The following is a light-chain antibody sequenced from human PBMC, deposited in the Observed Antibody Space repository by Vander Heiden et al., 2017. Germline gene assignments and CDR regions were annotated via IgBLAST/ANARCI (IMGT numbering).Light chain of an antibody. V-gene: IGKV1-39*01. CDR1: QSISSY. Sequence: PSQSSLSASVGDRVTITCRASQSISSYLNWYQQKPGKAPKLLIYAASSLQSGVPSRFSGSGSGTDFTLTISSLQPEDFATYYCQQSYSTPRTFGQGTKVEIK. CDR3: QQSYSTPRT. CDR2: AAS. J-gene: IGKJ1*01.